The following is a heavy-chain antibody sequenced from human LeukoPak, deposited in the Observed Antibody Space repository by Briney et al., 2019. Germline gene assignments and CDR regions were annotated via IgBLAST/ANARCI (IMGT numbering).Heavy chain of an antibody. CDR1: GFTFSTYT. Sequence: GGSLRLSCAASGFTFSTYTMNWVRQAPGKGLEWVSSINGDGRYIYYADSMKGRFTISRDNAKNSLYLQMNSLRAEDTAMYYCVRVWGHSGYDYFPFDYWGQGTLFTVSS. CDR2: INGDGRYI. V-gene: IGHV3-21*01. J-gene: IGHJ4*02. D-gene: IGHD5-12*01. CDR3: VRVWGHSGYDYFPFDY.